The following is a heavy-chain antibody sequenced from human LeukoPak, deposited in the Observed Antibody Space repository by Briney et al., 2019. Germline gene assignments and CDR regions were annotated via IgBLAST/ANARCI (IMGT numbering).Heavy chain of an antibody. V-gene: IGHV4-34*01. CDR1: GGSFSGYY. CDR2: INHSGST. D-gene: IGHD3-10*01. J-gene: IGHJ4*02. CDR3: ARGPGGLWFDY. Sequence: PSETLSLTCAVYGGSFSGYYWGWIRQPPGKGLEWIGEINHSGSTNYNPSLKSRVTISVDTSKNQFSLKLSSVTAADTAVYYCARGPGGLWFDYWGQGTLVTVSS.